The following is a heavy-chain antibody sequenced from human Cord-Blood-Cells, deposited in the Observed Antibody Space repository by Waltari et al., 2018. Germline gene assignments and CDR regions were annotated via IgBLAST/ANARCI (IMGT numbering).Heavy chain of an antibody. CDR3: ARPSQYCSSTSCYAFDI. D-gene: IGHD2-2*01. CDR2: IIPIFGTA. CDR1: GGTFSSYA. Sequence: QVQLVQSGAEVKKPGSSVKVSCKASGGTFSSYAISWVRQAPGQGLEWMGGIIPIFGTANYAQKFQGRVTITADEATSTAYMELSSLRSEDTAVYYCARPSQYCSSTSCYAFDIWGQGTMVTVSS. V-gene: IGHV1-69*01. J-gene: IGHJ3*02.